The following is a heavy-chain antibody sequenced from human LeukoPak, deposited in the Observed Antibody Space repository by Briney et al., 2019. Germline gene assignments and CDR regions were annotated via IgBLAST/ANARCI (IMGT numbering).Heavy chain of an antibody. V-gene: IGHV1-24*01. CDR3: ATEKVGPSGWSPAPANH. CDR2: FDPEDGET. Sequence: ASVKVSCKVSGYTLTELSMHWVRQAPGKGLEWMGGFDPEDGETIYAQKFQGRVTMTEDTSTDTAYMELSSLRSEDTAVYYCATEKVGPSGWSPAPANHWGQGALVTVSS. J-gene: IGHJ5*02. D-gene: IGHD6-19*01. CDR1: GYTLTELS.